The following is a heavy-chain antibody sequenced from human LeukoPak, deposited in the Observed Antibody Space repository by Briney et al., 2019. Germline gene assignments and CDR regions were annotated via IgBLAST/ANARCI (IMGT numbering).Heavy chain of an antibody. D-gene: IGHD4-17*01. CDR3: AKGQYDYGDYEDY. CDR1: GFTFSSYA. Sequence: GGSLRLSCAASGFTFSSYAMSWVRQAPGKGLEWVSAISGSGGSTYYADSVKGRFTISRDNSENTLYLQMNSLRAEDTAVYYCAKGQYDYGDYEDYWGQGTLVTVSS. V-gene: IGHV3-23*01. J-gene: IGHJ4*02. CDR2: ISGSGGST.